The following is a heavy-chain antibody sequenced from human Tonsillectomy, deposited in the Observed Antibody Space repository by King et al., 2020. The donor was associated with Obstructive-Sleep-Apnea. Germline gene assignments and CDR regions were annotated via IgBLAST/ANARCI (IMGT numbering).Heavy chain of an antibody. CDR2: ISSKANSYAT. V-gene: IGHV3-73*01. D-gene: IGHD6-13*01. Sequence: VQLVESGGGLVQPGGSLKLSCAASGFTFSGSAMHWVRQASGKGLEWVGRISSKANSYATAYAASVKGRFTISRDDSKNTAYLQMNSLKTEDTAVYYCTRLPGSSSSWRPYYYYGMDVWGQGTTVTVSS. J-gene: IGHJ6*02. CDR3: TRLPGSSSSWRPYYYYGMDV. CDR1: GFTFSGSA.